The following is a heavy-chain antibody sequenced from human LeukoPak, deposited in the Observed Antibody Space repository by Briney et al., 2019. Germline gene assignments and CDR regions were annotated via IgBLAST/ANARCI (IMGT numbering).Heavy chain of an antibody. CDR3: ARLRDGYNFNPFDY. V-gene: IGHV4-39*01. D-gene: IGHD5-24*01. CDR1: GGSISSSSYY. CDR2: IYYSGST. J-gene: IGHJ4*02. Sequence: SETLSLTCTVSGGSISSSSYYWGWIRQPPGKGLEWIGSIYYSGSTYYNPSLKSRVIISVDTSKNQVSLKLSSVTAADTAVYYCARLRDGYNFNPFDYWGQGTLVTVSS.